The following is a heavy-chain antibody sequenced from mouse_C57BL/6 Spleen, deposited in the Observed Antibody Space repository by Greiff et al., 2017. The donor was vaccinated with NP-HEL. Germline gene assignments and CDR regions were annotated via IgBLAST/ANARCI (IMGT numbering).Heavy chain of an antibody. V-gene: IGHV1-82*01. CDR1: GYAFSSSW. CDR2: IYPGDGDT. D-gene: IGHD1-1*01. CDR3: ARSSITTVVAPYWYFDV. J-gene: IGHJ1*03. Sequence: QVQLQQSGPELVKPGASVKISCKASGYAFSSSWMNWVKQRPGQGLEWIGRIYPGDGDTNYNGKFKGKATLTADKSSSTAYMQLSSLTSEDSAVYFCARSSITTVVAPYWYFDVWGTGTTVTVSS.